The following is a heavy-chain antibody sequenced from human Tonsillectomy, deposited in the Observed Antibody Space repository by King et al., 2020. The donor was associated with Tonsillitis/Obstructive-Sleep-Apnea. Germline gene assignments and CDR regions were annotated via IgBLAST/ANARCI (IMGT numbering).Heavy chain of an antibody. J-gene: IGHJ6*03. CDR3: ATSGSRTDSSGYYPLYYYYYYMDV. CDR1: GYTLTEFS. Sequence: QLVQSGAEVKKPGASVKVSCKVSGYTLTEFSMHWVRQAPGKGLEWMGGFDPEDGETIYAQKFQGRVTMTEDTSTDTAYMELSSLRSEDTAVYYCATSGSRTDSSGYYPLYYYYYYMDVWGKGTTVTVSS. CDR2: FDPEDGET. V-gene: IGHV1-24*01. D-gene: IGHD3-22*01.